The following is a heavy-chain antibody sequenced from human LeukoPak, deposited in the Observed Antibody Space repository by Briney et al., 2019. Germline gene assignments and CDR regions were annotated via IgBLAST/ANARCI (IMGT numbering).Heavy chain of an antibody. D-gene: IGHD6-13*01. CDR3: ARRPREQQLVGFDY. V-gene: IGHV3-66*04. CDR1: GFTVSSNY. Sequence: GGSLRLSCAASGFTVSSNYMSWVRQAPGKGLEWVSVIYSGGSTYYADSVKGRFTISRDNSKNTLYLQMNSLRAEDTAVYYCARRPREQQLVGFDYWGQGTLVTVSS. J-gene: IGHJ4*02. CDR2: IYSGGST.